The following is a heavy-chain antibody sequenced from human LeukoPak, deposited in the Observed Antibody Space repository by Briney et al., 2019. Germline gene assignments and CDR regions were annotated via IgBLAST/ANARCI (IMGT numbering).Heavy chain of an antibody. CDR1: GYTFTSYD. CDR2: MNPNSGNT. Sequence: GASVKVSCKASGYTFTSYDINWVRQATGQGLEWMGWMNPNSGNTGYAQKFQGRVTITRYTSISTAYMELSSLRSEDTAVYYCARGRRAHPVDYWGQGTLVTVSS. CDR3: ARGRRAHPVDY. J-gene: IGHJ4*02. V-gene: IGHV1-8*03.